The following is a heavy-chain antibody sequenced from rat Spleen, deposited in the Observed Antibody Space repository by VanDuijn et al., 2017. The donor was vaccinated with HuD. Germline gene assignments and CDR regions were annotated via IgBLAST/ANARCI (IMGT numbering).Heavy chain of an antibody. J-gene: IGHJ2*01. Sequence: EVQLVESGGGLVQPGRSLKLSCAASGFTFSNYGMAWVRQAPTKGLEWVATISYDGSSIYYRDSVKGRVTISRDNAKSTLYLQMDSLRSEDTATYYCARQWDYWGQGVMVIVSS. CDR3: ARQWDY. V-gene: IGHV5-29*01. CDR2: ISYDGSSI. CDR1: GFTFSNYG.